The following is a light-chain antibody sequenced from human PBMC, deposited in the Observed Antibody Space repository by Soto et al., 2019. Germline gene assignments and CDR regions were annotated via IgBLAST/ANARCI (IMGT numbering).Light chain of an antibody. CDR1: QSVSSS. CDR2: AAS. Sequence: DIQMTQSPYTLSAFVGDRVTITCRASQSVSSSLAWYQQKPGKAPKLLIYAASTLESGVSSRFSGSGFGTEFTLTISSLQPDDFANYYCQQYESFSPYTFGQGTKVDIK. CDR3: QQYESFSPYT. J-gene: IGKJ2*01. V-gene: IGKV1-5*01.